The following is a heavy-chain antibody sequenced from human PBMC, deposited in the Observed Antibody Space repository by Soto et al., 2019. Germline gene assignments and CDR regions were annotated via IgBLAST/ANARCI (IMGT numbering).Heavy chain of an antibody. CDR1: GGSVSSGDYY. J-gene: IGHJ3*02. V-gene: IGHV4-61*08. CDR3: ARKVTSYCTSAFNI. CDR2: IYGSGTT. D-gene: IGHD2-2*01. Sequence: QVHLQESGPGLVKPSETLSLTCNVSGGSVSSGDYYWNWIRQPPGQGLEWIAFIYGSGTTAYNPCLKSRASISVDTSKNQVSLKLTSVNAADTAVYYCARKVTSYCTSAFNIWGQGTLVTVSS.